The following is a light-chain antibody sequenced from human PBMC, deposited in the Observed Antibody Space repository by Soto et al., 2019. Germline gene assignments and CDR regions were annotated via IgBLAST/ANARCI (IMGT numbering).Light chain of an antibody. J-gene: IGKJ3*01. Sequence: EIVLTQSPGTLSLSPGQRATLSCRASQSVTSDYLAWYQQKPGQAPRLLIYGASSRATDIPDRFSGSGSGTDFTLIIRRLEPEDFAVYYFHQYGTSPFTFGPGTKVDIK. CDR3: HQYGTSPFT. CDR1: QSVTSDY. CDR2: GAS. V-gene: IGKV3-20*01.